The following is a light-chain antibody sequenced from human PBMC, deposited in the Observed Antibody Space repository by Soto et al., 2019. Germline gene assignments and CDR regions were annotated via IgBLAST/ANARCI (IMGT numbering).Light chain of an antibody. CDR2: GTS. Sequence: EIVLTQSPDTLSLSPGERATLSCRASQSVSSSFLAWYQQKPGQAPRLLIYGTSSRATGIPDRFSGSGSGTDFTLTITRLEPEDFAVYYCQHYGYSPLNFGGGTKVEIK. CDR3: QHYGYSPLN. J-gene: IGKJ4*01. V-gene: IGKV3-20*01. CDR1: QSVSSSF.